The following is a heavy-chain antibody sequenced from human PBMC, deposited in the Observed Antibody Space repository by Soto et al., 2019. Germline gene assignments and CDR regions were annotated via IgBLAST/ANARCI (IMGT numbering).Heavy chain of an antibody. CDR1: GFTFTSSA. D-gene: IGHD2-2*01. CDR3: AAVYCSSTSCYHSPHDYYYYGMEV. V-gene: IGHV1-58*01. CDR2: IVVGSGNT. J-gene: IGHJ6*02. Sequence: ASVKVSCKASGFTFTSSAVQWVRQARGQRLEWIGWIVVGSGNTNYAQKFQERVTITRDMSTSTAYMELSSLRSEDTAVYYCAAVYCSSTSCYHSPHDYYYYGMEVWG.